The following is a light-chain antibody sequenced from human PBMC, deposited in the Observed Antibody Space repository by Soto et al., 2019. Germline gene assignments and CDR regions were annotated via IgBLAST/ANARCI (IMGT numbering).Light chain of an antibody. CDR3: QQSYSSPLT. CDR1: QSISFY. CDR2: HAS. J-gene: IGKJ4*01. Sequence: DIQMTQSPSSLSASIGDRVTITCRAGQSISFYLNWYQQKPGTAPKLLIHHASTLQSGVPSRFSGSGFGTDFTLTISSLQPEDVATFYCQQSYSSPLTFGGGTRVEIK. V-gene: IGKV1-39*01.